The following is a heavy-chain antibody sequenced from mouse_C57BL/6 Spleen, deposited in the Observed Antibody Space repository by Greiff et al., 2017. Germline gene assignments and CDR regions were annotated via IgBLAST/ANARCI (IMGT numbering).Heavy chain of an antibody. D-gene: IGHD2-4*01. CDR3: ARRDDYAWFAY. CDR2: ISSGSSTI. Sequence: EVQLVESGGGLVKPGGSLKLSCAASGFTFSDYGMHWVRQAPEKGLEWVAYISSGSSTIYYADTVKGRFTISRDNAKNTLFLQMTSLRSEDTAMYYCARRDDYAWFAYWGQGTLVTVSA. CDR1: GFTFSDYG. J-gene: IGHJ3*01. V-gene: IGHV5-17*01.